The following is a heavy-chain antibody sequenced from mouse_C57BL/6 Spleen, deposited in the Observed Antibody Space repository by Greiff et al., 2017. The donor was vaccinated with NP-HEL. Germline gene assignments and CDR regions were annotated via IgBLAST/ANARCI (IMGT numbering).Heavy chain of an antibody. J-gene: IGHJ1*03. CDR3: ARPSLYYGNYGWYFDV. V-gene: IGHV1-55*01. CDR1: GYTFTSYW. Sequence: QVQLQQPGAELVKPGASVKMSCKASGYTFTSYWITWVKQRPGQGLEWIGDIYPGSGSTNYNEKFKSKATLTVDTSSSTAYMQLSSLTSEDSAVYYCARPSLYYGNYGWYFDVWGTGTTVTVSS. D-gene: IGHD2-1*01. CDR2: IYPGSGST.